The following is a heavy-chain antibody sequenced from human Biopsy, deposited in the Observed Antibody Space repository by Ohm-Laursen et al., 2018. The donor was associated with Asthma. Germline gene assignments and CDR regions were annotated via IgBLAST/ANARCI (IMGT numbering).Heavy chain of an antibody. D-gene: IGHD3-22*01. CDR3: ARDFYDSSGYLHFDY. CDR2: IWYDGSNK. J-gene: IGHJ4*02. CDR1: GFTFSSYG. V-gene: IGHV3-33*01. Sequence: SLRLSCAASGFTFSSYGMHWVRQAPGKGLEWVAVIWYDGSNKYYADFVKGRFTISRDNSKNTLYLQMNSLRAEDTAVYYCARDFYDSSGYLHFDYWGQGTLVTVSS.